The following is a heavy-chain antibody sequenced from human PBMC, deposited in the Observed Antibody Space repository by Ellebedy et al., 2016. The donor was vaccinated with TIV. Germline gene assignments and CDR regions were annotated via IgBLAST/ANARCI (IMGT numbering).Heavy chain of an antibody. J-gene: IGHJ4*02. CDR1: GFTFSDYS. V-gene: IGHV3-48*04. CDR3: ARRVAGKASFDY. Sequence: GESLKIPCAASGFTFSDYSMNWVRQAPGKGLEWVSYVSGGGSNIKYADSVKGRFTVSRDNAKNSLYLQMNSLRAEDTAVYYCARRVAGKASFDYWGQGTLVTVSS. CDR2: VSGGGSNI. D-gene: IGHD6-19*01.